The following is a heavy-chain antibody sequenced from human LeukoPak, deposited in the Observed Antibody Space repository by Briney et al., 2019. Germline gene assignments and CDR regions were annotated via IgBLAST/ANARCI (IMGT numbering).Heavy chain of an antibody. CDR1: GFTFSSYA. Sequence: PGGSLRLSCAASGFTFSSYAMSWVRQAPGKGLEWVSTISDSGDSTYYADSVKGRFTISRDNFKNTLYLQMNSLRAEDTAVYYCARGSTYYDSSGQVPFDYWGQGTLVTVSS. CDR2: ISDSGDST. J-gene: IGHJ4*02. V-gene: IGHV3-23*01. CDR3: ARGSTYYDSSGQVPFDY. D-gene: IGHD3-22*01.